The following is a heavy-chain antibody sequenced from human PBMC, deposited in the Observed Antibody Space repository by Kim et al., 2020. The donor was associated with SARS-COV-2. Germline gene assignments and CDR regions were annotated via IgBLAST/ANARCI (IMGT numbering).Heavy chain of an antibody. D-gene: IGHD6-13*01. CDR2: INPNNGGT. Sequence: ASVKVSCKASGYTFTDYYMHWVRQAPGQGLEWMGRINPNNGGTNYAQKFQGRVTMTRDTSISTAYMELSRLRSDDTAVYYCARGDAAAGIEDPWGQGTLVTVSS. J-gene: IGHJ5*02. CDR3: ARGDAAAGIEDP. CDR1: GYTFTDYY. V-gene: IGHV1-2*06.